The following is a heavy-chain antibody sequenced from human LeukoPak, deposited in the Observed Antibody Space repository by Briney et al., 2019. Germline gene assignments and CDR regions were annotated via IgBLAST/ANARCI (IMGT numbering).Heavy chain of an antibody. Sequence: GGSLRLSCAASGFTFSSYDMHWVRQATGKGLEWVSAIGTAGDTYYPGSVKGRFTISRENAKNSLYLQMNSLRAGDTAVYYCARGGAGQQLVPIDYWGQETLVTVSS. V-gene: IGHV3-13*01. J-gene: IGHJ4*02. CDR3: ARGGAGQQLVPIDY. CDR2: IGTAGDT. CDR1: GFTFSSYD. D-gene: IGHD6-13*01.